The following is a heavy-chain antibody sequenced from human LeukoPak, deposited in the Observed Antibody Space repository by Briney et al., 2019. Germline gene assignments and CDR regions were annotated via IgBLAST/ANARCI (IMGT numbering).Heavy chain of an antibody. D-gene: IGHD3-3*01. CDR3: ARRGNDFWSGDKAFDF. J-gene: IGHJ3*01. CDR2: IYYSGST. V-gene: IGHV4-59*01. CDR1: GGSISSYY. Sequence: SETLSLTCTVSGGSISSYYWSWIRQPPGKGLEWIGYIYYSGSTNYNPSLKSRVTISVDTSKNQFSLKLTSVTAADTAVYYCARRGNDFWSGDKAFDFWGQGTMVTVSS.